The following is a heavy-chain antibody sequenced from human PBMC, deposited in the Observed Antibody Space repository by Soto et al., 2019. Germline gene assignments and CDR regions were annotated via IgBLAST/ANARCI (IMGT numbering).Heavy chain of an antibody. D-gene: IGHD3-22*01. Sequence: PGGSLRLSCAASGFTVSGKKYLAWVRQAPGKGLEWVSALYDVDGTFYADSVKGRFTISRDNSKNTLYLQMNSPRAEDTAVYYCAKDSNKYYYDSSGYYLPYYFDYWGQGTLVTVSS. CDR1: GFTVSGKKY. CDR2: LYDVDGT. CDR3: AKDSNKYYYDSSGYYLPYYFDY. J-gene: IGHJ4*02. V-gene: IGHV3-53*01.